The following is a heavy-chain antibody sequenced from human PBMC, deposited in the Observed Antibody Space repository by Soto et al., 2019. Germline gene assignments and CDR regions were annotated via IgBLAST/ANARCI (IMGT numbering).Heavy chain of an antibody. Sequence: PGGSLRLSCAAPGFTFSNAWMSWVRQAPGKGLEWIGRIKTNSDGGTVDYASPVKGRFTISRDDSKSMLYLDLNSLKTEDTGVYFCATVYCATTSCYAPFDHWGKGTLVTVSS. CDR2: IKTNSDGGTV. CDR3: ATVYCATTSCYAPFDH. CDR1: GFTFSNAW. V-gene: IGHV3-15*01. J-gene: IGHJ4*02. D-gene: IGHD2-2*01.